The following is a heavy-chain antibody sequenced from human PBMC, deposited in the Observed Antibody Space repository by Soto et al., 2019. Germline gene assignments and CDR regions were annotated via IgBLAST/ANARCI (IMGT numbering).Heavy chain of an antibody. CDR2: INPIGGST. CDR1: GCTFTSYY. D-gene: IGHD6-13*01. J-gene: IGHJ5*02. Sequence: ASVKVSCKACGCTFTSYYMHWVRQAPGQGLEWMGIINPIGGSTSYAQKFQGRVTMTRDTSTSTVYMELSSLRSEDTAVYYCARDRGVAAAGTFPPNNWFDPWGQGTLVTVSS. CDR3: ARDRGVAAAGTFPPNNWFDP. V-gene: IGHV1-46*01.